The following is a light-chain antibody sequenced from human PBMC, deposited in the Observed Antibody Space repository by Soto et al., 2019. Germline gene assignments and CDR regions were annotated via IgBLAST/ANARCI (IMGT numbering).Light chain of an antibody. J-gene: IGKJ4*01. CDR2: DAS. CDR3: QQYDNLTLT. V-gene: IGKV1-33*01. Sequence: DIQMTQSPSSLSASVGHRFTITCRASQDIKKYLNWYQQKPVKAPKLLIYDASDLETGAPSRFSGSGSGTDFTLTINSLQHEDIATYYCQQYDNLTLTFGGGTQVDIK. CDR1: QDIKKY.